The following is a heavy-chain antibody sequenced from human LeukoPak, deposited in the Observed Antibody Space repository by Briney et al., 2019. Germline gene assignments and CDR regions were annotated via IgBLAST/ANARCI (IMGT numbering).Heavy chain of an antibody. CDR2: INSSGST. Sequence: PSETLSLTCIVSGGSISSYYWTWIRQPAGKGLEWIGRINSSGSTNYNPSLRSRVTMSVDTSKNQFSLKLSSVTAADTAVYYCAMLRLGELSLLGDAYDIWGQGTMVTVSS. CDR1: GGSISSYY. J-gene: IGHJ3*02. V-gene: IGHV4-4*07. D-gene: IGHD3-16*02. CDR3: AMLRLGELSLLGDAYDI.